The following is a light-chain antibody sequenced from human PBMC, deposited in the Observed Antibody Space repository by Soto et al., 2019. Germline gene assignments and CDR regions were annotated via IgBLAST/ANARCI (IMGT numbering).Light chain of an antibody. CDR3: QQYGSSPQT. J-gene: IGKJ1*01. V-gene: IGKV3-20*01. CDR1: QSVSSSY. Sequence: EIVLTQSPGTLSLSPGERATLSCRASQSVSSSYLAWNQQKPGQAPRLLIYGASSRATGIPDRFSASGSGTDFTLTISRLEPEDFAVYYCQQYGSSPQTFGQGTKVDIK. CDR2: GAS.